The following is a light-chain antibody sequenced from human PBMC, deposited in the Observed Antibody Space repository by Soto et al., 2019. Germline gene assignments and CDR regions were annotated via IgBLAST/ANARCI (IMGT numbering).Light chain of an antibody. CDR1: QGINTY. V-gene: IGKV1-16*02. J-gene: IGKJ1*01. Sequence: DIQMTQSPSSLSASVGDRVTITGRASQGINTYLAWFQQKPGRAPKSLIYATYRLQSGGPSKFSGSGSGTDYNLTISSLQPEDIATYYCQQYDSFPRTFGQGTKVEIK. CDR2: ATY. CDR3: QQYDSFPRT.